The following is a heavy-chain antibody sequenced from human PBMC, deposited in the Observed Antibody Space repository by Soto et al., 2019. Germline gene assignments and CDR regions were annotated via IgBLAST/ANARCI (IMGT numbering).Heavy chain of an antibody. J-gene: IGHJ6*02. V-gene: IGHV1-69*12. CDR2: IIPIFGTA. CDR3: ARGYYCGSGSYVPYYYYYGMDV. Sequence: QVQLVQSGAEVKKPGSSVKVSCKASGGTFSSYAISWVRQAPGQGLEWMGGIIPIFGTANYAQKFQGRVTITADESTSTAYRELSRLRSEDRAVYYCARGYYCGSGSYVPYYYYYGMDVWGQGTTVTVSS. CDR1: GGTFSSYA. D-gene: IGHD3-10*01.